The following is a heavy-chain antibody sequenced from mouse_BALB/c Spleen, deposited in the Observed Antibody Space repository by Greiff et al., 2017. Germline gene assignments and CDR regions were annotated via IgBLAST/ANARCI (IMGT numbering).Heavy chain of an antibody. CDR1: GFTFSDYY. CDR2: ISDGGSYT. V-gene: IGHV5-4*02. Sequence: EVKLMESGGGLVKPGGSLKLSCAASGFTFSDYYMYWVRQTPEKRLEWVATISDGGSYTYYPDSVKGRFTISRDNAKNNLYLQMSSLKSEDTAMYYCARDGDGHAMDYWGQGTSVTVSS. D-gene: IGHD2-3*01. J-gene: IGHJ4*01. CDR3: ARDGDGHAMDY.